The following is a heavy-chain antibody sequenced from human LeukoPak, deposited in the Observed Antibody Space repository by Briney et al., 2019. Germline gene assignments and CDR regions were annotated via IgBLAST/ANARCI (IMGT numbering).Heavy chain of an antibody. CDR3: ASCFDPQFDY. J-gene: IGHJ4*02. Sequence: SETLSLTCAVYGGSFSGYYWSWIRQPPGKGLEWIGEINHSGSTNYNLSLKSRVTISVDTSKNQFSLKLSSVTAADTAVYYCASCFDPQFDYWGQGTLVTVSS. CDR1: GGSFSGYY. CDR2: INHSGST. V-gene: IGHV4-34*01. D-gene: IGHD3-9*01.